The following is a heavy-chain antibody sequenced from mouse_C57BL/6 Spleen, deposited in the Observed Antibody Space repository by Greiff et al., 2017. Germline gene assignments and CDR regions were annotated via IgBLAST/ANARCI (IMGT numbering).Heavy chain of an antibody. CDR2: INYDGSST. D-gene: IGHD2-3*01. Sequence: EVMLVESEGGLVQPGSSMKLSCTASGFTFSDYYMAWVRQVPEKGLEWVANINYDGSSTYYLDSLTSRFIISRDNAKNILYLQMSSLKSEDTATYYCARAADGPWYFDVWGTGTTVTVSS. CDR1: GFTFSDYY. V-gene: IGHV5-16*01. CDR3: ARAADGPWYFDV. J-gene: IGHJ1*03.